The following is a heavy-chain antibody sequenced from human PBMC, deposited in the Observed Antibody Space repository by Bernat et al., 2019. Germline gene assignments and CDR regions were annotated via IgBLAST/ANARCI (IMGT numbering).Heavy chain of an antibody. CDR3: AVLQVATIGVSLEY. D-gene: IGHD5-24*01. V-gene: IGHV4-34*01. J-gene: IGHJ4*02. CDR2: INHSGST. CDR1: GGSFSGYY. Sequence: QVQLQQWGAGLLKPSETLSLTCAVYGGSFSGYYWSWIRHPPGKGLEWIGEINHSGSTNYNPSLKSRVTISVDTSKNQFPLKLSSVTAADTAVYYCAVLQVATIGVSLEYWGQGTLVTVSS.